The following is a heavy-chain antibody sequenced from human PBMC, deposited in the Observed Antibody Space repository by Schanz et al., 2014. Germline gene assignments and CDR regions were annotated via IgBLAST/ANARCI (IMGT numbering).Heavy chain of an antibody. CDR2: ISSSSSTR. J-gene: IGHJ4*02. CDR1: GFPFSDYF. D-gene: IGHD3-3*01. Sequence: EVQVVESGGGLVQPGGSLRLSCTASGFPFSDYFMAWIRQPPGRGLEWVSYISSSSSTRYYADSVKGRFTMSRDNAKNSVFLQMNSLRAEDTAVYYCVRDSFFAFDYWGQGTLVTVSS. CDR3: VRDSFFAFDY. V-gene: IGHV3-48*01.